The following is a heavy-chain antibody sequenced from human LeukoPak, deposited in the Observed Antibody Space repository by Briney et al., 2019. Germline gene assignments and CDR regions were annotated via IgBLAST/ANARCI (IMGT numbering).Heavy chain of an antibody. CDR2: IYYSGST. V-gene: IGHV4-31*03. J-gene: IGHJ4*02. CDR1: GGSISSGGYY. Sequence: PSQTLSLTCTVSGGSISSGGYYWSWIRQHPGKGLEWIGYIYYSGSTYYNPSFKSRVTISVDTSKNQFSLKLSSVTAADTAVYYCARGRRGYSYGTFDYWGQGTLVTVSS. D-gene: IGHD5-18*01. CDR3: ARGRRGYSYGTFDY.